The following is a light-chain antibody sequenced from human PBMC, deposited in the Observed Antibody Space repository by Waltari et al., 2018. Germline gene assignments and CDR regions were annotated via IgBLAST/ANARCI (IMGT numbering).Light chain of an antibody. CDR3: QQRSDWPLT. V-gene: IGKV3-11*01. CDR2: DAS. Sequence: EIVLTQSPATLSLSPGERATLSCRASQSVSAYLAWYQQKRGQAPRLLIYDASNRATGIPARFSGSVSGTDFTLTISSLEPEDFAVYYCQQRSDWPLTFGPGTKLDIK. CDR1: QSVSAY. J-gene: IGKJ3*01.